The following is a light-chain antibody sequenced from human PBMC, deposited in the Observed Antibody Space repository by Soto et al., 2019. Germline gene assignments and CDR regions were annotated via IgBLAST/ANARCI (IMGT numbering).Light chain of an antibody. Sequence: QPVLTQPPSVSGAPGQRVTISCTGSTSNFGAGYDVHWYQQVPGTAPKLLIYGNNNRPSGVPDRFSGSKSGTSASLAITGLQAEDEADYYCQSYDSRLNGYVFGTGTKLTVL. CDR1: TSNFGAGYD. V-gene: IGLV1-40*01. J-gene: IGLJ1*01. CDR3: QSYDSRLNGYV. CDR2: GNN.